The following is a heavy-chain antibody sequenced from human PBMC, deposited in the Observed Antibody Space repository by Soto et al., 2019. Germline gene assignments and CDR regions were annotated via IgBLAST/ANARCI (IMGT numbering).Heavy chain of an antibody. Sequence: EVHLVESGGGVVQPGGSLRLSCAASGFSFSMYSMNWVRQAPGKGLEWVSYISSNSATIYDTDSGRGRFTISRDNVKNSLYLQMNSLRDEDTAVYYCAREDILGTRSFDYWGQGTLVTVSS. J-gene: IGHJ4*02. CDR1: GFSFSMYS. CDR2: ISSNSATI. CDR3: AREDILGTRSFDY. D-gene: IGHD1-26*01. V-gene: IGHV3-48*02.